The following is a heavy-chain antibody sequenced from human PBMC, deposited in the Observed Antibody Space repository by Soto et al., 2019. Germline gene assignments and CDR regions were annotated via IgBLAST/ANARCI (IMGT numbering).Heavy chain of an antibody. CDR1: GGSFSGYY. D-gene: IGHD2-2*01. CDR2: INHSGST. V-gene: IGHV4-34*01. Sequence: QVQLQQWGAGLLKPSETLSLTCAVYGGSFSGYYWSWIRQPPGKGLEWIGEINHSGSTNYNPSLKSRVAISVDTSKNLFSLKLTSVTAADTAVYYCARNTTGYCTTSTCYAVLDYWGQGTLVTVSS. CDR3: ARNTTGYCTTSTCYAVLDY. J-gene: IGHJ4*02.